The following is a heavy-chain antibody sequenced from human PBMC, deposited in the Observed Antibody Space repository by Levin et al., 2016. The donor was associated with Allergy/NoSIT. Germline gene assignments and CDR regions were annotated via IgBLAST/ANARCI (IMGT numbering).Heavy chain of an antibody. CDR1: GFNFDDYA. CDR2: ITRDGDTI. Sequence: GGSLRLSCEGSGFNFDDYAMHWVRQVPGKGLEWVSFITRDGDTIHYADSVKGRFTVSRDNTRNSLYLQMNRLETEDTARYFCAKDTRGIGLAYLVYYYYYGMDVWGQGTTVTVSS. J-gene: IGHJ6*02. V-gene: IGHV3-43*02. D-gene: IGHD2/OR15-2a*01. CDR3: AKDTRGIGLAYLVYYYYYGMDV.